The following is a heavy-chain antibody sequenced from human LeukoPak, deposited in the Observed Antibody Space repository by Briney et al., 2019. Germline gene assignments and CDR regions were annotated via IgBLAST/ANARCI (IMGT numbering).Heavy chain of an antibody. CDR3: VRGPGRGYALEP. J-gene: IGHJ5*02. CDR1: AGSICNSY. V-gene: IGHV4-4*08. D-gene: IGHD3-16*01. CDR2: ISTGGDI. Sequence: SDTLSLTCAVSAGSICNSYCSWARQPPGKGLEFIGYISTGGDINYNPSLRSRATMSINTCKDQLSLTLTSVTAADPAVYFCVRGPGRGYALEPWGQGSLVTVSS.